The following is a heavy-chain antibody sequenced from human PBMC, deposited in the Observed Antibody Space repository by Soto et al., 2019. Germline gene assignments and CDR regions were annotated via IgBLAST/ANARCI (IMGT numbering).Heavy chain of an antibody. CDR2: IYYSGST. CDR3: ARAEDYYVNKISWFDF. J-gene: IGHJ5*01. D-gene: IGHD3-10*02. Sequence: PSETLSLTCTVSGGSISSYYWSWIRQPPGKGLEWIGYIYYSGSTNYNPSLKSRVTISVDTSKNQFSLKLSSVTAADTAVYYCARAEDYYVNKISWFDFWGRGTLVTVSS. V-gene: IGHV4-59*01. CDR1: GGSISSYY.